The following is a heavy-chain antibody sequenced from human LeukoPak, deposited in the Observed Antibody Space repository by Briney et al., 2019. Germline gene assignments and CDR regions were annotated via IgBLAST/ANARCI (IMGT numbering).Heavy chain of an antibody. CDR2: INHSGST. V-gene: IGHV4-34*01. J-gene: IGHJ3*02. Sequence: SETLSLTCAVYGGSFSGYYWSWIRQPPGKGLEWIGEINHSGSTNYSPSLKSRVTISVDTSKNQFSLKLSSVTAADTAVYYCARSGRRMIVVRRGPAFDIWGQGTMVTVSS. CDR3: ARSGRRMIVVRRGPAFDI. D-gene: IGHD3-22*01. CDR1: GGSFSGYY.